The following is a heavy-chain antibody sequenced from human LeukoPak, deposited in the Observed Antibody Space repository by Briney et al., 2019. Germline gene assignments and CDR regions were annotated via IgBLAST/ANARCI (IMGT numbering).Heavy chain of an antibody. D-gene: IGHD3-10*01. CDR3: AREGGAHYGSGSYRQPYFFDY. CDR2: ISYDGNNK. J-gene: IGHJ4*02. CDR1: GFTFSSYA. V-gene: IGHV3-30*04. Sequence: TGGSLRLSCAASGFTFSSYAMHWVRQAPGKGLEWVAVISYDGNNKYYADSVKGRFTISRDNSKNTLYLQMNSLKTEDTAVYYRAREGGAHYGSGSYRQPYFFDYWGQGTLVTVSS.